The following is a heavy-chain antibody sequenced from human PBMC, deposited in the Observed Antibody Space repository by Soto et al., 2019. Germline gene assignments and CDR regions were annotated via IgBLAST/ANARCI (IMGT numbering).Heavy chain of an antibody. CDR3: ASDHGSGPPYDNWFDP. Sequence: QVQLQESGPGLVKPSETLSLTCTVSGGSISSYYWSWIRQPPGKGLEWIGYIYYSGSTNYNPSLKSRVTISVDTSKNQFSLKLSSVTAADTAVYYCASDHGSGPPYDNWFDPWGQGTLVTVSS. J-gene: IGHJ5*02. V-gene: IGHV4-59*01. CDR2: IYYSGST. CDR1: GGSISSYY. D-gene: IGHD6-19*01.